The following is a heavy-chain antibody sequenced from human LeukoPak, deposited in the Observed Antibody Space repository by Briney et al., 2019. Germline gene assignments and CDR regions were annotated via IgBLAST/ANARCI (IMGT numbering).Heavy chain of an antibody. D-gene: IGHD3-10*01. V-gene: IGHV3-9*01. Sequence: TGGSLRLSCAASGFTFSSYAMHWVRQAPGKGLEWVSGISWNSGSIGYADSVKGRFTISRDNAKNSLYLQMNSLRAEDTALYYCAKDIEGIRGSGSYYNLEGAFDIWGQGTMVTVSS. CDR1: GFTFSSYA. CDR3: AKDIEGIRGSGSYYNLEGAFDI. CDR2: ISWNSGSI. J-gene: IGHJ3*02.